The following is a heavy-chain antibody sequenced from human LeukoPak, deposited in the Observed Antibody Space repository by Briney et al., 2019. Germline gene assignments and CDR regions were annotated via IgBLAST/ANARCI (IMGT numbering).Heavy chain of an antibody. CDR3: VRSAFHAGSGNYYDY. Sequence: PGGSLRLSCAASGFTFSSYAMSWVRQAPGKGPVWVSRIDNAGSITTYADSVKGRFTISRDNAENTLYLQMNSLRVEDTAVYYCVRSAFHAGSGNYYDYWGQGTLVTVSS. J-gene: IGHJ4*02. D-gene: IGHD3-22*01. CDR1: GFTFSSYA. V-gene: IGHV3-74*03. CDR2: IDNAGSIT.